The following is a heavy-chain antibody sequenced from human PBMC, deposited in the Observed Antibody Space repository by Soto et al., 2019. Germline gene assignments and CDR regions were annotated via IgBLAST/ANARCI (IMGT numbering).Heavy chain of an antibody. Sequence: GGSLRLSCEASGFTFSSYPMHWVRQAPGKGLEWVTVISYDGGNQYYADSVKGRFTISRDNSTDTLYLQMHSLRSDDTAVYFCARGPITQTSFIDHWGQGTLVTVSS. CDR3: ARGPITQTSFIDH. V-gene: IGHV3-30-3*01. D-gene: IGHD1-20*01. J-gene: IGHJ4*02. CDR2: ISYDGGNQ. CDR1: GFTFSSYP.